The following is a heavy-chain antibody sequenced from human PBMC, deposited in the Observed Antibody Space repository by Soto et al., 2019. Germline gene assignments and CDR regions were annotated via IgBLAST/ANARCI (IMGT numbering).Heavy chain of an antibody. CDR3: ARGPGGFGEFSLDY. Sequence: QVQLQQWGAGLLKPSETLSLTCAVYGGSFSGYYWSWIRQPPGKGLEWIGEINHSGSTNYNPSLKSRVTMSVDTSKNQVSLKLTSVAAADTAVYYCARGPGGFGEFSLDYWGQGTLVTVSS. D-gene: IGHD3-10*01. J-gene: IGHJ4*02. V-gene: IGHV4-34*01. CDR2: INHSGST. CDR1: GGSFSGYY.